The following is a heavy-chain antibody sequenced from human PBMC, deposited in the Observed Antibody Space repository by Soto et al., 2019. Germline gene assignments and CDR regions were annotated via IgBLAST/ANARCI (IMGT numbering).Heavy chain of an antibody. CDR1: GFTVSTDT. Sequence: EVQLVETGGGLIQPGGSLRLSCAASGFTVSTDTMSWVRQAPGKGLEWVSVIYSGGKKFYAESVKGRLTISRDNSKNTLYLQMNRVRVEDTAVYYCARDRSIAGRNYHYGMDVWGQGTTVTVS. V-gene: IGHV3-53*02. D-gene: IGHD6-6*01. CDR2: IYSGGKK. CDR3: ARDRSIAGRNYHYGMDV. J-gene: IGHJ6*02.